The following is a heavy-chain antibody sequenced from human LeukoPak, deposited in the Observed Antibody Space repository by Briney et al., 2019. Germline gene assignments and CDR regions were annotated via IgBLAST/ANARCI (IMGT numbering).Heavy chain of an antibody. V-gene: IGHV5-51*01. D-gene: IGHD3-22*01. CDR3: ARLKYDSSGYQGDVYAFDI. CDR1: GYIFTNYW. CDR2: IYPADSDT. Sequence: GESLKISCQVSGYIFTNYWIGWVRQMPGKGLESMGIIYPADSDTTYSPSFQGQVTISADKSISTVYLQWSSLKASDTAMYYCARLKYDSSGYQGDVYAFDIWGQGTMVTVSS. J-gene: IGHJ3*02.